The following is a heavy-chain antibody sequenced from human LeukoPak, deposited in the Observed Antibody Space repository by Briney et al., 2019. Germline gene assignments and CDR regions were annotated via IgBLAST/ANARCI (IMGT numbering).Heavy chain of an antibody. J-gene: IGHJ4*02. CDR3: AKRSIAATNTYYFDY. CDR2: IYPGDSDT. Sequence: GESLQISCKGSGYSFTSYWIAWVRQMPGKGLEWMGIIYPGDSDTRYSPSFQGQVTISADKSISTAYLQWSSLKASDTAMYYCAKRSIAATNTYYFDYWGQGTLVTVSS. CDR1: GYSFTSYW. D-gene: IGHD6-13*01. V-gene: IGHV5-51*01.